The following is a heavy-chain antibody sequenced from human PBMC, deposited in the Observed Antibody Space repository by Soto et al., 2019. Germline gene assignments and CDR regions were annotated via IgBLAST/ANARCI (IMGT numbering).Heavy chain of an antibody. J-gene: IGHJ4*02. CDR1: GFTFGDYA. Sequence: GGSLRLSSTAAGFTFGDYAMSWFRQAPGKGLEWVGFIRSKAYGGTTEYAASVKGRFTISRDDSKSIAYLQMNSLKTEDTAVYYCTTQYYYDSSGSLLNWGQGTLVTVSS. CDR3: TTQYYYDSSGSLLN. D-gene: IGHD3-22*01. V-gene: IGHV3-49*03. CDR2: IRSKAYGGTT.